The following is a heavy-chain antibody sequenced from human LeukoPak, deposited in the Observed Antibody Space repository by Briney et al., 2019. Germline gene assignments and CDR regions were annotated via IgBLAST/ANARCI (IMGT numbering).Heavy chain of an antibody. J-gene: IGHJ4*02. Sequence: PSETLSLTCTVSGGSISSSSYYWGWIRQPPGKGLEWIGEINHSGSTNYNPSLKSRVTISVDTSKNQFSLKLSSVTAADTAVYYCARGTGYYDSSGYFDYWGQGTLVTVSS. V-gene: IGHV4-39*07. CDR1: GGSISSSSYY. D-gene: IGHD3-22*01. CDR2: INHSGST. CDR3: ARGTGYYDSSGYFDY.